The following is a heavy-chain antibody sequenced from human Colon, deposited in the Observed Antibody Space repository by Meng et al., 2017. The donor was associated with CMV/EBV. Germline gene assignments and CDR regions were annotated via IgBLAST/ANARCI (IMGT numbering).Heavy chain of an antibody. V-gene: IGHV3-48*03. CDR2: ISGSGSLI. D-gene: IGHD6-13*01. Sequence: GGSLRLSCVGAQFSFNDYEMNWVRQAPGRGLEWISCISGSGSLIYYADSVRGRLTISRDNAKKSLYLQMNSLRAEDTAVYYCARRNSSSWYRTNYHAMDVWGQGTTVTVSS. CDR3: ARRNSSSWYRTNYHAMDV. CDR1: QFSFNDYE. J-gene: IGHJ6*02.